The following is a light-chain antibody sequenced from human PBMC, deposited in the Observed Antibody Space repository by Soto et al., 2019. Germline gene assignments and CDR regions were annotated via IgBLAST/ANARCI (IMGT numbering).Light chain of an antibody. V-gene: IGLV1-40*01. CDR1: SSNIGAGYD. CDR3: QSYDSSLSGHVV. Sequence: QSVLTQPPSVSGAPGQRVTISCTRSSSNIGAGYDVHWYQQLPGTAPKLLIYGNSNRPSGVPDRFSGSKSGTSASLAITGLQAEDEADDYCQSYDSSLSGHVVFGGGTKLTVL. CDR2: GNS. J-gene: IGLJ2*01.